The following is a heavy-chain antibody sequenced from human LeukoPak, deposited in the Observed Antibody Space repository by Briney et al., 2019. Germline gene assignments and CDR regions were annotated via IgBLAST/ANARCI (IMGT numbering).Heavy chain of an antibody. J-gene: IGHJ4*02. V-gene: IGHV3-23*01. CDR1: GFTFSTFA. D-gene: IGHD3-10*01. CDR3: AKDHLRHQPLSLIRGVVFWLVYYFDY. Sequence: PGGSLRLSCAASGFTFSTFAMIWVRQPPGKGLEWVSSIFPSGGEVHYADSVRGRFTISRDNSKSTLSLQMNSLRAEDTAIYYCAKDHLRHQPLSLIRGVVFWLVYYFDYWGQGTLVTVSS. CDR2: IFPSGGEV.